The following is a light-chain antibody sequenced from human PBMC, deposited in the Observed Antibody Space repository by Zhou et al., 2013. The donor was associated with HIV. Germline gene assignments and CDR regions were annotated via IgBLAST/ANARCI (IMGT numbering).Light chain of an antibody. CDR1: QNINSN. CDR2: DAS. V-gene: IGKV3-15*01. CDR3: QQYGGSPWT. J-gene: IGKJ1*01. Sequence: EIVMTQSATTLSVSPGERPTLSCRASQNINSNLAWYQQKVGQPPRLLISDASTRATGIPARFSGSGSGTEFTLTINSMQSEDFAVYYCQQYGGSPWTFGQGPRWTSN.